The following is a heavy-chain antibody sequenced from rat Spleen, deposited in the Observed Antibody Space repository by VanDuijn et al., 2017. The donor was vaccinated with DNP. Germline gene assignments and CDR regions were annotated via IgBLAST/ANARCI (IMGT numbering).Heavy chain of an antibody. J-gene: IGHJ4*01. Sequence: EVQLVESGGGLVQPGRSMKLSCAASGFTFSDYYMAWVRQAPTKGLEWVASISYDGGSTYYRDSVKGRFTISRDNAKSSLYLQMDSLRSEETATYYCTTDIGYYSSYIYYVMDAWGQGASVTVSS. CDR1: GFTFSDYY. V-gene: IGHV5-20*01. CDR3: TTDIGYYSSYIYYVMDA. CDR2: ISYDGGST. D-gene: IGHD1-2*01.